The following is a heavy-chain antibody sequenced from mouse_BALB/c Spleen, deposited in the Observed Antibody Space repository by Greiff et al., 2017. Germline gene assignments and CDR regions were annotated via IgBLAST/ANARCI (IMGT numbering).Heavy chain of an antibody. CDR2: IDPANGNT. J-gene: IGHJ2*01. Sequence: VQLQQSGAELVKPGASVKLSCTASGFNIKDTYMHWVKQRPEQGLEWIGRIDPANGNTKYDPKFQGKATITADTSSNTAYLQLSSLTSEDTAVYYCAPSMITTREVNYWGQGTTLTVSS. D-gene: IGHD2-4*01. V-gene: IGHV14-3*02. CDR1: GFNIKDTY. CDR3: APSMITTREVNY.